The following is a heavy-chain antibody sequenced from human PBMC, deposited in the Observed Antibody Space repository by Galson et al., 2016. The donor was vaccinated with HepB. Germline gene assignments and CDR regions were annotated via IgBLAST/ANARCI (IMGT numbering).Heavy chain of an antibody. D-gene: IGHD5-24*01. Sequence: SVKVSCKASGYTFIGYYVEWVRQAPGHGLEWVGRINPHSGGTEFAQKFQGRVTMTRNTPLRTVDLEVTGLTSGDTAMYYCATGKVPIWAGGGSYDFWGQGTRVIVSS. J-gene: IGHJ4*02. CDR2: INPHSGGT. CDR1: GYTFIGYY. V-gene: IGHV1-2*02. CDR3: ATGKVPIWAGGGSYDF.